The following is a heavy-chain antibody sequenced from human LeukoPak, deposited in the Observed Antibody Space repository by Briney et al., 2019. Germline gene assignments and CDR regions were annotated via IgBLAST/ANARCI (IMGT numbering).Heavy chain of an antibody. CDR3: ATEAYCGGDCYSYNWFDP. J-gene: IGHJ5*02. V-gene: IGHV1-24*01. CDR1: GYTLTQLS. CDR2: FDPEDGET. D-gene: IGHD2-21*02. Sequence: SVKLSCKVSGYTLTQLSMHWVRHAPGKGLEWMGGFDPEDGETIYAQKFQGRVTMTEDTSTDTAYMELSSLRSEDTAVYYCATEAYCGGDCYSYNWFDPWGQGTLVTVSS.